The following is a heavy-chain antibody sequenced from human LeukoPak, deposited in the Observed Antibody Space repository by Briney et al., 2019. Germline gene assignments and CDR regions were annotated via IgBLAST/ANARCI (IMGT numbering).Heavy chain of an antibody. V-gene: IGHV3-30*02. Sequence: GGSLRLSCAASGFTFSSYGMHWVRQAPGKGLEWVAFIRYDGSNKYYADSVKGRFTISRDNSKNTLYLQMNGLRAEDTAVYYCANQFCTTLNYYYYYGMDVWGQGTTVTVSS. CDR2: IRYDGSNK. CDR3: ANQFCTTLNYYYYYGMDV. D-gene: IGHD1-1*01. CDR1: GFTFSSYG. J-gene: IGHJ6*02.